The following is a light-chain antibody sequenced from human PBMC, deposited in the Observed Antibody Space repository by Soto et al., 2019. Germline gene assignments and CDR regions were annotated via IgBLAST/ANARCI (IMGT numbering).Light chain of an antibody. CDR1: SSDVGSYNL. Sequence: QSVLTQPASVSGSPGQSITISCTGTSSDVGSYNLVSWYQQHPGKAPKLMIYEGNERPSGVSNRFSGSKSGNTASLTISGLQAGDEADYYCCSYAGSSTWVFGGGTKLTVL. CDR2: EGN. CDR3: CSYAGSSTWV. V-gene: IGLV2-23*01. J-gene: IGLJ3*02.